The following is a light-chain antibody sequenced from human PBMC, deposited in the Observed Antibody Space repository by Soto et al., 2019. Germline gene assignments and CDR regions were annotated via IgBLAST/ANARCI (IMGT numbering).Light chain of an antibody. V-gene: IGKV4-1*01. CDR2: WAS. CDR3: QQYSAFPLT. J-gene: IGKJ4*01. CDR1: QSLLHSSNSKSY. Sequence: DIVLTQSSESLAVSLGERATINCKSSQSLLHSSNSKSYLAWYQQKPGHPPKQLSYWASAREYGVPDRFSGSGSGTDFTLTISSLQAEDVAVYFCQQYSAFPLTFGGGTRIEIK.